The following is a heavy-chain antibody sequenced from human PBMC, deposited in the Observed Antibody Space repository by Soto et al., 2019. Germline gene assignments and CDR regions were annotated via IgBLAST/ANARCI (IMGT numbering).Heavy chain of an antibody. J-gene: IGHJ6*02. V-gene: IGHV4-31*03. D-gene: IGHD3-3*01. CDR3: ARGWTGYYDFWSGYPGDYYYYGMDV. CDR1: GGSISSGGYY. Sequence: SETLSLTCTVSGGSISSGGYYWSWIRQHPGKGLEWIGYIYYSGSTYYNPSLKSRVTISVDTSKNQFSLKLSSVTAADTVVYYCARGWTGYYDFWSGYPGDYYYYGMDVWGQGTTVTVSS. CDR2: IYYSGST.